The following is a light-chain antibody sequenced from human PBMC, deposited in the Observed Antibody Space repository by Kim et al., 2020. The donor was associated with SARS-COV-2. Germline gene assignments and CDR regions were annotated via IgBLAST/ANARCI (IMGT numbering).Light chain of an antibody. CDR3: QVWDSSSDHPV. V-gene: IGLV3-21*04. CDR2: YDS. J-gene: IGLJ3*02. Sequence: TGKTARITCGGNNIGSKSLHWYQQKPGQAPVLVIYYDSDRPSGIPERFSGSNSGNTATLTISRVEAGDEADYYCQVWDSSSDHPVFGGGTKVTVL. CDR1: NIGSKS.